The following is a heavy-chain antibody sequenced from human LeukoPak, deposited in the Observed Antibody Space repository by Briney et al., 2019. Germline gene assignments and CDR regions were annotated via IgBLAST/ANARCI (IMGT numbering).Heavy chain of an antibody. Sequence: PSETLSLTCAVYGGSFSGYYWSWIRQPPGKGLEWIGYIYFSGSTNYNPSLKSRVTISIDTPNNQFSLKLSSVTAADTGVYYCARGLGAVAGRIYDGFDMWGQGTMATVSS. CDR2: IYFSGST. CDR3: ARGLGAVAGRIYDGFDM. CDR1: GGSFSGYY. V-gene: IGHV4-59*01. D-gene: IGHD6-19*01. J-gene: IGHJ3*02.